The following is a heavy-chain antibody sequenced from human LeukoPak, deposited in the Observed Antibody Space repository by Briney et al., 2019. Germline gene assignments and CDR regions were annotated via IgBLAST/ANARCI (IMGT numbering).Heavy chain of an antibody. V-gene: IGHV1-2*02. CDR1: GYTFTGYY. D-gene: IGHD4-23*01. J-gene: IGHJ6*03. Sequence: ASVKVSCKASGYTFTGYYMHWVRQAPGQGLEWMGWINPNSGGTNYAQKFQGRVTMTRDTSISTAYMELSRLRSDDTAVYYCARDRVVTPGYYYYYMDVWGRGTTVTVSS. CDR3: ARDRVVTPGYYYYYMDV. CDR2: INPNSGGT.